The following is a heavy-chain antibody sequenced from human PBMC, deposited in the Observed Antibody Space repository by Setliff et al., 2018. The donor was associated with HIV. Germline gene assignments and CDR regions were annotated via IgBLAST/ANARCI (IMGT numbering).Heavy chain of an antibody. Sequence: GGSLRLSCAASGFTVSSNYMSWVRQAPGKGLEWVSVIYSGGSTYYADSVKGRFTISRDNSKNTLYLQMNSLRAEDTAVYYCAILGRRYCNHYTASCYETAGGDSDLKTSDYWGPGTLVTVSS. CDR3: AILGRRYCNHYTASCYETAGGDSDLKTSDY. V-gene: IGHV3-53*01. CDR1: GFTVSSNY. D-gene: IGHD2-21*02. CDR2: IYSGGST. J-gene: IGHJ4*01.